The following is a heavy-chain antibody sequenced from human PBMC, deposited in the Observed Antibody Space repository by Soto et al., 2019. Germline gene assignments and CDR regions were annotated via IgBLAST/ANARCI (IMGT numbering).Heavy chain of an antibody. CDR3: AREGGAAPGARREWYLDL. CDR2: INPHTGDI. D-gene: IGHD6-25*01. J-gene: IGHJ2*01. Sequence: QVHLVQSGAEVKKPGASVTVSCKTSGYTLTDYYMHWVRQAPGQGLEWMAWINPHTGDIGIAERFQGRVTMTRDTSTNTAHMGLTSLTSDDTAIYYCAREGGAAPGARREWYLDLWGRGSLVTVSS. CDR1: GYTLTDYY. V-gene: IGHV1-2*02.